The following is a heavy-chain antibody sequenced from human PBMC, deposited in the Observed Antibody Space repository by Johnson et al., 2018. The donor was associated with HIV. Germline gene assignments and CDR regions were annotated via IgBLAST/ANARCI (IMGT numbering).Heavy chain of an antibody. Sequence: VQLVESGGGLVKPGGSLRLSCAASGFTFNNAWMSWVRQAPGKGLEWVGRIKSNTDGGTTDYAAPVQGRFPISRDDSKNTLYLQMNSLKTEDTAVYYCTTGELWNGYYLHEAFDIWGQGTMVTVSS. CDR1: GFTFNNAW. CDR3: TTGELWNGYYLHEAFDI. V-gene: IGHV3-15*01. D-gene: IGHD3-3*01. J-gene: IGHJ3*02. CDR2: IKSNTDGGTT.